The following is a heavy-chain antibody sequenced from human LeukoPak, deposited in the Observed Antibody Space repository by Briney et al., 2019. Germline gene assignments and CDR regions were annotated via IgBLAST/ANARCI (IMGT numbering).Heavy chain of an antibody. CDR1: GYTFTGYY. V-gene: IGHV1-2*02. CDR3: ARPLTKYGGNSDYYFDY. D-gene: IGHD4-23*01. J-gene: IGHJ4*02. Sequence: ASVKVSCKASGYTFTGYYMHWVRQAPGQGLEWMGWINPNSGGTNYAQKFQGRVTMTRDTSISTAYMELSRLRSDDTAVYYCARPLTKYGGNSDYYFDYWGQGTLVTISS. CDR2: INPNSGGT.